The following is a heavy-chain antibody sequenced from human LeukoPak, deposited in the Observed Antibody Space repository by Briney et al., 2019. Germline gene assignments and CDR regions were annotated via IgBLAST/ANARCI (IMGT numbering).Heavy chain of an antibody. CDR3: ARDRASDDAFDI. V-gene: IGHV4-31*11. J-gene: IGHJ3*02. CDR2: IYYSGST. CDR1: WGSISRGGYY. Sequence: SGNLCLTCALSWGSISRGGYYLGWVRHHPRKGPGWVGYIYYSGSTYYNPSLKSRVTISVDTSKNQFSLKLSSVTAADTAVYYCARDRASDDAFDIWGQGTMVTVSS.